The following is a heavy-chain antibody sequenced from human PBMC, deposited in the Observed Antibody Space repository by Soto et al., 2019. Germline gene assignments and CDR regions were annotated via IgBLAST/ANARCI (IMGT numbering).Heavy chain of an antibody. J-gene: IGHJ6*02. V-gene: IGHV1-2*02. CDR1: GYTFTSYY. CDR3: ARNMDYYYGPGSGNGHGF. Sequence: QVQLVQSGAEVKEPGDSVRVSCEASGYTFTSYYIHWVRQAPGQVLEWMGWINPKFGDTTYAQDFQDRVSMTRDMSISTVYMELSRLTSDDTAKYYCARNMDYYYGPGSGNGHGFWGQGTTVTV. D-gene: IGHD3-10*01. CDR2: INPKFGDT.